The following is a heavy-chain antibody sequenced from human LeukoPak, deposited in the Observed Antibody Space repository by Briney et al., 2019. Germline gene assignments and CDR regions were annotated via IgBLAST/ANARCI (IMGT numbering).Heavy chain of an antibody. D-gene: IGHD6-13*01. J-gene: IGHJ3*02. V-gene: IGHV3-48*01. CDR3: ARGATAGRGAFDI. CDR2: ISSSGTTI. CDR1: GFTFSSYS. Sequence: GRSLRLSCAASGFTFSSYSMNWVRQAPGKGLEWVSDISSSGTTISYADSVKGRFTISRDNAKNSLYLQMNSLRAEDTAVYYCARGATAGRGAFDIWGQGTMVTVSS.